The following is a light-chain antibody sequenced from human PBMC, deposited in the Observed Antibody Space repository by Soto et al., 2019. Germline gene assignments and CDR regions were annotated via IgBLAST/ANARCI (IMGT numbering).Light chain of an antibody. V-gene: IGLV2-23*01. Sequence: QSALTQPASVSRSPGQSITISCTGTSSDVGSYNLVSCYQQHPGKAPKLMLYEGSKRPSGVSNRFSGSKSGSTASLTISGLQAEDESDYYCCSYAGSSTYVFGTGTKVTVL. CDR2: EGS. CDR3: CSYAGSSTYV. J-gene: IGLJ1*01. CDR1: SSDVGSYNL.